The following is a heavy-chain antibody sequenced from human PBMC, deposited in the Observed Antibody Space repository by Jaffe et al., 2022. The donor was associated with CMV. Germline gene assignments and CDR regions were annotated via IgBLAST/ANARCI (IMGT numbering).Heavy chain of an antibody. CDR3: ARLDIVVVPAAMPGWFDP. V-gene: IGHV3-48*03. J-gene: IGHJ5*02. CDR1: GFTFSSYE. D-gene: IGHD2-2*03. CDR2: ISSSGSTI. Sequence: EVQLVESGGGLVQPGGSLRLSCAASGFTFSSYEMNWVRQAPGKGLEWVSYISSSGSTIYYADSVKGRFTISRDNAKNSLYLQMNSLRAEDTAVYYCARLDIVVVPAAMPGWFDPWGQGTLVTVSS.